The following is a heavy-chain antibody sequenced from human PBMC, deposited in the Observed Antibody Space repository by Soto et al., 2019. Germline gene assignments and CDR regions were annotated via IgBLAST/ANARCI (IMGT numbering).Heavy chain of an antibody. CDR3: ARVGAVAGQGFSFDY. Sequence: ASVKVSCKASGYTFTGYYMHWVRQAPGQGLEWMGWINPNSGGTNYAQKFQGWVTMTRDTYISTAYMELSRLRCDDTAVYYCARVGAVAGQGFSFDYWGQGTLVTVSS. J-gene: IGHJ4*02. CDR2: INPNSGGT. CDR1: GYTFTGYY. V-gene: IGHV1-2*04. D-gene: IGHD6-19*01.